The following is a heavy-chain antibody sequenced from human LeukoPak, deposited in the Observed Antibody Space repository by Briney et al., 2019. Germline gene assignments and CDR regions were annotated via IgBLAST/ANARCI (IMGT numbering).Heavy chain of an antibody. D-gene: IGHD3-10*01. Sequence: SETLSLTCTVSGGSISSYYWSWIRQPPGKGLEWIGYIYYSGSTNYNPSLKSRVTISVDTSKNQFSLKLGSVTAADTAVYYCASGRVRGVFDYWGQGTLVTVSS. CDR2: IYYSGST. CDR1: GGSISSYY. V-gene: IGHV4-59*08. CDR3: ASGRVRGVFDY. J-gene: IGHJ4*02.